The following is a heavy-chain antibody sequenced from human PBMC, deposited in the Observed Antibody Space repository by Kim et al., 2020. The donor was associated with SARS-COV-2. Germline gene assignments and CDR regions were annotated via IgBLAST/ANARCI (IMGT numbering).Heavy chain of an antibody. CDR3: ARDRGYGDDTLDY. V-gene: IGHV1-18*01. Sequence: NYARNLQGRVTLTTDTSTSTAFLELRSLRSDDTAVYFCARDRGYGDDTLDYWGQGTLVTVSS. D-gene: IGHD4-17*01. J-gene: IGHJ4*02.